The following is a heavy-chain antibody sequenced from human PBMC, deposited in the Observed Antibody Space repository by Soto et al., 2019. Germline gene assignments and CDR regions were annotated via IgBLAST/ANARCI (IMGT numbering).Heavy chain of an antibody. J-gene: IGHJ4*02. D-gene: IGHD4-17*01. CDR2: IYYSGTT. V-gene: IGHV4-30-4*01. CDR3: ARPTVITPRFDS. Sequence: SETLSLTCTVSGASISNTDYYWSWIRQPPGKGLEWIGYIYYSGTTYYNPSLKSRVTMSVDTSKNQFSLNLSSVTAADTAVYYCARPTVITPRFDSWGQGVLVTVYS. CDR1: GASISNTDYY.